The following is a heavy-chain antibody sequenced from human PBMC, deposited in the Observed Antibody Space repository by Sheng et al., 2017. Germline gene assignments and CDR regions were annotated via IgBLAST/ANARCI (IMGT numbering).Heavy chain of an antibody. D-gene: IGHD2-8*01. V-gene: IGHV4-34*01. CDR3: ARGYCTNGVCPAVGFDY. J-gene: IGHJ4*02. CDR2: INHSGST. Sequence: QVQLQQWGAGLLKPSETLSLTCAVYGGSFSGYYWSWIRQPPGKGLEWIGEINHSGSTNYNPSLKSRVTISVDTSKNQFSLKLSSVTAADTAVYYCARGYCTNGVCPAVGFDYWGQGTLVTVSS. CDR1: GGSFSGYY.